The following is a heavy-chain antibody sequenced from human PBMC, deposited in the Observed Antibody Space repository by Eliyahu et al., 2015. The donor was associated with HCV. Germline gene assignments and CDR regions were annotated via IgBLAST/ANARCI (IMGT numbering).Heavy chain of an antibody. CDR3: ANIRGYRHYGEYYFDY. D-gene: IGHD5-18*01. CDR1: DAPISSYY. V-gene: IGHV4-59*03. J-gene: IGHJ4*02. Sequence: QLQESGPGLVKPSETLSLTCSVSDAPISSYYWTWXRQSPGKGLEWIGYVHYTGRTDYNPPLRSRLTLSVDASKNQISLRLGAVTAADTAVYYCANIRGYRHYGEYYFDYWGQGTLVTVSS. CDR2: VHYTGRT.